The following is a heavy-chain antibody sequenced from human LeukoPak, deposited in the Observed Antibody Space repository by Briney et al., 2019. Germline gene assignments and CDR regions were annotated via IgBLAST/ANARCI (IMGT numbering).Heavy chain of an antibody. D-gene: IGHD3-10*01. CDR1: RLTFSIYT. Sequence: GGSLRLSSAASRLTFSIYTMHWGRRGPRKGVEWVAVRSYDGSNKYYADSVKGRFTISRDNSKNTLYLQMNSLRTEDTAVYYCAKERGGQDWDFDLWGRGTLVTVSS. CDR3: AKERGGQDWDFDL. V-gene: IGHV3-30-3*01. CDR2: RSYDGSNK. J-gene: IGHJ2*01.